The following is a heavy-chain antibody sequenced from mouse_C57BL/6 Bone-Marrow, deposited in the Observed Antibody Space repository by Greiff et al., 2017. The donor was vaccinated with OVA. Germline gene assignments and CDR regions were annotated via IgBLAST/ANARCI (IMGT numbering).Heavy chain of an antibody. D-gene: IGHD1-1*01. J-gene: IGHJ3*01. CDR3: ARGGYGSRFAY. CDR1: GFTFSSYA. V-gene: IGHV5-4*03. Sequence: VKLMESGGGLVKPGGSLKLSCAASGFTFSSYAMSWVRQTPEKRLEWVATISDGGSYTYYPDNVKGRFTISRDNAKNNLYLQMSHLKSEDTAMYYCARGGYGSRFAYWGQGTLVTVSA. CDR2: ISDGGSYT.